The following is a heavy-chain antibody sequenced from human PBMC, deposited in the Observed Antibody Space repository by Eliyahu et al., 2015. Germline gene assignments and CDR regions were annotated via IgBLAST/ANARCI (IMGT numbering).Heavy chain of an antibody. D-gene: IGHD4-23*01. J-gene: IGHJ4*02. Sequence: QVQLVQSGAAVXKPGSSVKVSCXASGXTFXSYAIXWXRQAPGQGLXWMGGIIPIFXTANYAQKFQGRVTITADESTSTAYMELSSLRSEDTAVYYCARNYLGGPNDYWSQGTLVTVSS. CDR3: ARNYLGGPNDY. CDR1: GXTFXSYA. CDR2: IIPIFXTA. V-gene: IGHV1-69*01.